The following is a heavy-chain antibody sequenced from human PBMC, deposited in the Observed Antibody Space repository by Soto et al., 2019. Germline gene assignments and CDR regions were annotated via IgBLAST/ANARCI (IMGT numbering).Heavy chain of an antibody. D-gene: IGHD5-12*01. Sequence: SQTLSLTCVISGDSVSSNTASWNWIRQSPSRGLEWLGRTYIRSKWYNDYAVSVKSRIIINPDTSNNQFSLQLNSVTPEDTAVYFCAKGDNLGPKTGYAFDPWGQGXMVTVYS. J-gene: IGHJ5*02. V-gene: IGHV6-1*01. CDR3: AKGDNLGPKTGYAFDP. CDR2: TYIRSKWYN. CDR1: GDSVSSNTAS.